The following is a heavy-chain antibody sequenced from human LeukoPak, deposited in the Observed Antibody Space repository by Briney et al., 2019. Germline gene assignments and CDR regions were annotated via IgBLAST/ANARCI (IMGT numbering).Heavy chain of an antibody. Sequence: SETLSLTYTVSGGSISVHHWTWIRQPPGTGLECIVYVYDSGDFNYNPSLKSRVTIWMDMSTNQISLTMSSVTAADTAMYYCARLLRPGGRKGDAFDIWGQETLVTVSS. V-gene: IGHV4-59*08. CDR2: VYDSGDF. J-gene: IGHJ3*02. CDR1: GGSISVHH. CDR3: ARLLRPGGRKGDAFDI. D-gene: IGHD1-26*01.